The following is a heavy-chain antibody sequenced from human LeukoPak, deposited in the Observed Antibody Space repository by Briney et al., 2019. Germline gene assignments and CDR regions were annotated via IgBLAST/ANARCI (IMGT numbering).Heavy chain of an antibody. V-gene: IGHV3-11*01. CDR1: GFTFSDYY. CDR3: ARGRGYGSGSYYGMDV. J-gene: IGHJ6*02. Sequence: GGSLRLSCAASGFTFSDYYMSWIRQAPGKGLEWVSDISSSGSTIYYADSVKGRFTISRDDAKKSLYLQMNSLRAEDTAVYYCARGRGYGSGSYYGMDVWGQGTTVTVSS. CDR2: ISSSGSTI. D-gene: IGHD3-10*01.